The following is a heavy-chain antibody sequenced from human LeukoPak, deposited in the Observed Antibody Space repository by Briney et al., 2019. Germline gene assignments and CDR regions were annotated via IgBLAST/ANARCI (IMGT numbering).Heavy chain of an antibody. D-gene: IGHD3-9*01. CDR1: GFAFSSYG. Sequence: PGGSLRLSCAVSGFAFSSYGMHWVRQAPGKGLEWVAFIRYDGSNKYYADSVKGRFTISRDNSKNTLYLQMNSLRAEDTAVYYCAKDQHPTYYDILTGYPFDYWGQGTLVTVSS. J-gene: IGHJ4*02. CDR3: AKDQHPTYYDILTGYPFDY. CDR2: IRYDGSNK. V-gene: IGHV3-30*02.